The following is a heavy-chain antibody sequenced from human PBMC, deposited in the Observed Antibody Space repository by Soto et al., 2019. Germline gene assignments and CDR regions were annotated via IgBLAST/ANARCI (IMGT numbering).Heavy chain of an antibody. V-gene: IGHV4-59*01. Sequence: SETLSLTCTVSGGSISSYYWSWIRQPPGKGLEWIGYIYYSGSTNYNPSLKSRVTMSVDTSKNHFSLKLSSVTAADTAVYYCARGMAEEQIFYYFDYWGQGALVTVSS. CDR3: ARGMAEEQIFYYFDY. CDR2: IYYSGST. D-gene: IGHD3-9*01. J-gene: IGHJ4*02. CDR1: GGSISSYY.